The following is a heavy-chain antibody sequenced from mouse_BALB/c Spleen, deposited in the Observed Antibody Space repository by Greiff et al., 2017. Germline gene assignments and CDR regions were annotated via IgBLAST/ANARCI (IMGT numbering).Heavy chain of an antibody. Sequence: VQLQQSGAELVRSGDSVKLSCTASGFNIKDYYMHWVKQRPEQGLEWIGWIDPENGDTEYAPKFQGKAKMTADTSSNTTYLRLSSLTSDDTAVYCCDEVHDGDIDYWGQGTTLTVSS. CDR1: GFNIKDYY. CDR2: IDPENGDT. J-gene: IGHJ2*01. CDR3: DEVHDGDIDY. V-gene: IGHV14-4*02. D-gene: IGHD2-13*01.